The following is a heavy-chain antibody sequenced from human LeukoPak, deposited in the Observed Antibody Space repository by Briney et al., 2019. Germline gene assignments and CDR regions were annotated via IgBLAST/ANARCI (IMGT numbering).Heavy chain of an antibody. J-gene: IGHJ4*02. D-gene: IGHD5-18*01. Sequence: GGSLRLSCAASGFTFSSYAMTWVRQAPGKGLEWVAMIKQDGSENYYVDSVRGRFTISTDKARNSLYLQMNSLRVEDTAVYYCAMLDTATVEHTAYWGQGTLVTVSS. V-gene: IGHV3-7*01. CDR2: IKQDGSEN. CDR3: AMLDTATVEHTAY. CDR1: GFTFSSYA.